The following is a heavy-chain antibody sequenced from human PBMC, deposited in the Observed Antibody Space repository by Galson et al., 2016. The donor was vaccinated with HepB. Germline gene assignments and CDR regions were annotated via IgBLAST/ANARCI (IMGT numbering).Heavy chain of an antibody. V-gene: IGHV5-51*01. CDR1: GFSLSTYW. CDR3: ARGLVFVSNWYYDL. J-gene: IGHJ2*01. Sequence: QSGAEVKKPGESLKISCEGSGFSLSTYWIGWVRQMPGKGLEWMGTIYAGYSDTRYSTSFQSQVTISVDKSINTAYLQWSRLEASDTAMYYCARGLVFVSNWYYDLWGRGTLVTVSS. CDR2: IYAGYSDT. D-gene: IGHD2-15*01.